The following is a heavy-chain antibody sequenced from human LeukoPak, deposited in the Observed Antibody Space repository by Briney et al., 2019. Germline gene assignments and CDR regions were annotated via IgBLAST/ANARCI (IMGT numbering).Heavy chain of an antibody. CDR2: INPSGGST. D-gene: IGHD3-9*01. V-gene: IGHV1-46*01. CDR1: GYTFTSYY. J-gene: IGHJ4*02. CDR3: ARGYYDISVDPPTIDY. Sequence: GASVKVSCKASGYTFTSYYMHWVRQAPGQGLEWMGIINPSGGSTSYAQKFQGRVTMTRDMPTSTVYMELSSLRAEDTAVYYCARGYYDISVDPPTIDYWGQGTLVTVSS.